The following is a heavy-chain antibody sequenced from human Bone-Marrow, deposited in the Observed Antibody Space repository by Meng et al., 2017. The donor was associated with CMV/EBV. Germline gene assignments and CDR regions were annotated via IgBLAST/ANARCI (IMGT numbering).Heavy chain of an antibody. Sequence: GSLRLSCTVSGGSISSYYWSWIRQPPGKGLEWIGYIYYSGSTNYHPSLKSRVTTSVDMSKNQFSLKLSSVNAADTAVYYCARASLVGATPFDYWGQGTLVTVSS. CDR3: ARASLVGATPFDY. CDR2: IYYSGST. V-gene: IGHV4-59*01. D-gene: IGHD1-26*01. CDR1: GGSISSYY. J-gene: IGHJ4*02.